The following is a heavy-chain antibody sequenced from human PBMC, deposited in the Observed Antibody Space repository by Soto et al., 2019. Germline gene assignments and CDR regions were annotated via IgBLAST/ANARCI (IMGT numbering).Heavy chain of an antibody. CDR2: IRSKAYGGTT. CDR1: GFTFGDYA. J-gene: IGHJ6*02. CDR3: TRNGITIFGVVIISLDYYYYGMDV. Sequence: PGGSLRLSCTASGFTFGDYAMSWFRQAPGKGLEWVGFIRSKAYGGTTEYAASVKGRFTISRDDSKSIAYLQMNSLKTEDTAVYYCTRNGITIFGVVIISLDYYYYGMDVWGQGTTVTVSS. V-gene: IGHV3-49*03. D-gene: IGHD3-3*01.